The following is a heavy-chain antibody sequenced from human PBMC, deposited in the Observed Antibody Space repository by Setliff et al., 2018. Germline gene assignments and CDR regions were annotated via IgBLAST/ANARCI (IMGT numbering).Heavy chain of an antibody. Sequence: ASVKVSCKASGYAFGSSGISWVRQAPGQGLEWMGWISAYNGYIIYAQNFQGRVTMTMDASITTVYMELSRLTSDDTAVYYCVRQDILTSYYMFDYWGQGTLVTVSS. J-gene: IGHJ4*02. D-gene: IGHD3-9*01. CDR2: ISAYNGYI. CDR3: VRQDILTSYYMFDY. CDR1: GYAFGSSG. V-gene: IGHV1-18*01.